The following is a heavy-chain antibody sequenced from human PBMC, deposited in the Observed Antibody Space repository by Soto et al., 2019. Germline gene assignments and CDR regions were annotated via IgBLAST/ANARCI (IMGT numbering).Heavy chain of an antibody. CDR3: ATDIHTTWLLNS. D-gene: IGHD2-2*02. Sequence: PGGSLRLSCAASGFGFGGKTMYWVRQTPGRGLEWVALISPDGSQIYYADSVKGRFTISRDNSKNTLYLQIDSLRAEDTSLYLCATDIHTTWLLNSWGQGTLVTVSS. V-gene: IGHV3-30*04. CDR2: ISPDGSQI. J-gene: IGHJ5*02. CDR1: GFGFGGKT.